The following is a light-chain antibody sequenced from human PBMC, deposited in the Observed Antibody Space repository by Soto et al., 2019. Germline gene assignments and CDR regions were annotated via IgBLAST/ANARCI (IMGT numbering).Light chain of an antibody. CDR3: SSYSSSSTS. CDR1: SSDVGGYNY. CDR2: DVS. J-gene: IGLJ2*01. Sequence: QSALTQPASVSGSPGQSITISCTGASSDVGGYNYVSWYQHYPGKAPNLMIYDVSNRPSGVSNRFSGSKSGNTASLTISGLQAEDEADYYCSSYSSSSTSFGGGTKLTVL. V-gene: IGLV2-14*03.